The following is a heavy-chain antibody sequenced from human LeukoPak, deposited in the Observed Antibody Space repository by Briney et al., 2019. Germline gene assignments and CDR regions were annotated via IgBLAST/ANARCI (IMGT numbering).Heavy chain of an antibody. Sequence: GGSLRLSCAASGFTFSAYAMTWVREAAGRGLECVSHITTGGSPIYYADSVKGRFTISRDNAKNSLYLQMNSLRAEDTAVYYCARESQQLVQKWGQGTLVTVS. V-gene: IGHV3-11*01. J-gene: IGHJ4*02. CDR1: GFTFSAYA. D-gene: IGHD6-13*01. CDR3: ARESQQLVQK. CDR2: ITTGGSPI.